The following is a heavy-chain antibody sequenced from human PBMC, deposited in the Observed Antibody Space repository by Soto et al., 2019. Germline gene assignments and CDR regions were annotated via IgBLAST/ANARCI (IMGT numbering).Heavy chain of an antibody. V-gene: IGHV3-21*01. CDR1: GFTFSESS. CDR2: INARRTHI. Sequence: LVESGGGLVKPGVSLRLSCAASGFTFSESSLNWVRQAPGKGLEWVSSINARRTHIFYADSGKGRVTISRDNAKNSLFLQMDNWTAEDTAVYYCARGGGRLNFWGQGTLVTVSS. CDR3: ARGGGRLNF. J-gene: IGHJ4*02. D-gene: IGHD2-15*01.